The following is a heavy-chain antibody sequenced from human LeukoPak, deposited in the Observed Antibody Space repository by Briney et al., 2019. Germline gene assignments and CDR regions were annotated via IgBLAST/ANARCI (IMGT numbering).Heavy chain of an antibody. CDR1: GFTFSSYW. V-gene: IGHV3-74*01. D-gene: IGHD4-17*01. CDR2: INSDGSSP. CDR3: VRDHLYGFDY. Sequence: GGSLRLSCAASGFTFSSYWMHWVRQVPGKGLVWVSRINSDGSSPSYADSVKGRFTISRDNAKNTLFLQMNSLRAEDTAVYYCVRDHLYGFDYWGQGTLVTVSS. J-gene: IGHJ4*02.